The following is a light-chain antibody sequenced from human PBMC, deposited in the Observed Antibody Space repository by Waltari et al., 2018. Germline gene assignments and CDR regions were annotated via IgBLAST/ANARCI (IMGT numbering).Light chain of an antibody. CDR3: QQFGNSVVT. Sequence: EAVLTQSPGTLSLSPGERVTLSCRASQLVSSSYLAWYQQKPGQAPRLPIYATSTRATGIPDSFSGSGSGTDFTLTISRLEPEDFAVYYCQQFGNSVVTFGGGAKVEIK. J-gene: IGKJ4*01. CDR2: ATS. V-gene: IGKV3-20*01. CDR1: QLVSSSY.